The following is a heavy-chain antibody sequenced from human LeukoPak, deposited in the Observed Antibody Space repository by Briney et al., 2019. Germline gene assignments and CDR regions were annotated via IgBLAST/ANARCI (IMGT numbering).Heavy chain of an antibody. CDR2: INPSGGST. CDR3: ARTYYYDSSGYYASFDY. V-gene: IGHV1-46*01. D-gene: IGHD3-22*01. CDR1: EYTFTKYY. Sequence: ASVKVSCKASEYTFTKYYIHWVRQAPRQGLEWMGIINPSGGSTSYAQKFQGRVTMTRDTSTSTVYMELSSLRSEDTAVYYCARTYYYDSSGYYASFDYWGQGTLVTVSS. J-gene: IGHJ4*02.